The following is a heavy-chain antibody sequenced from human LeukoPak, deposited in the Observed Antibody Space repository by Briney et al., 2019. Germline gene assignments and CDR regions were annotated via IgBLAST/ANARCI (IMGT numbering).Heavy chain of an antibody. D-gene: IGHD2-2*01. CDR3: ARIVVPAAILGY. V-gene: IGHV4-59*12. J-gene: IGHJ4*02. CDR2: IYYSGST. Sequence: PSETLSLTCTVSGGSISSYYWSWIRQPPGKGLEWIGYIYYSGSTNYNPSLKSRVTISVDTSKNQFSLKLSSVTAADTAVYYCARIVVPAAILGYWGQGTLVTVSS. CDR1: GGSISSYY.